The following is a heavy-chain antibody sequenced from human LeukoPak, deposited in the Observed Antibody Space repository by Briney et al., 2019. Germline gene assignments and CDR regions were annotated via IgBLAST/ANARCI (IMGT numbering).Heavy chain of an antibody. V-gene: IGHV3-30*02. CDR3: AKSGRDIWSGYYERLKPYPGFDY. D-gene: IGHD3-3*01. CDR1: GFTFSSYG. J-gene: IGHJ4*02. CDR2: IRYDGSNK. Sequence: GGSLRLSCAASGFTFSSYGMHWVRQAPGKGLERVAFIRYDGSNKYYADSVKGRFTISRGNSKNTLYLQMNSLRAEDTAVYYCAKSGRDIWSGYYERLKPYPGFDYWGQGTLVTVSS.